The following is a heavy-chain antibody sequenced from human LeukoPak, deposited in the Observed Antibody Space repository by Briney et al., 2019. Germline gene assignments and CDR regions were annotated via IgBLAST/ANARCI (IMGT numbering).Heavy chain of an antibody. J-gene: IGHJ4*02. CDR3: ARPAGYCSGGSCYHYYFDY. Sequence: GESLKISCKGSGYSFTTYWIGWVRQMPGKGLGWMGIIYPGDSDTTYSPSFQGQVTISADKSISTAYLQWSSLKASDTAMYYCARPAGYCSGGSCYHYYFDYWGQGTLVAVSS. D-gene: IGHD2-15*01. V-gene: IGHV5-51*01. CDR2: IYPGDSDT. CDR1: GYSFTTYW.